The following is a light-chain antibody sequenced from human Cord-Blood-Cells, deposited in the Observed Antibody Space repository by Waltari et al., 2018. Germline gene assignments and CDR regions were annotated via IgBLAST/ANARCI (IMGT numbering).Light chain of an antibody. V-gene: IGLV2-23*01. CDR1: SSDVGSYNL. Sequence: QSALTQPASVSGSPGQSITISCTGTSSDVGSYNLLSWYQQHPGKAPKLMIYEGSKRPSGVSNLFSGSKSGNTASLTISGLQAEDEADYYCCSYAGSSTYVFGTGTKVTVL. CDR3: CSYAGSSTYV. CDR2: EGS. J-gene: IGLJ1*01.